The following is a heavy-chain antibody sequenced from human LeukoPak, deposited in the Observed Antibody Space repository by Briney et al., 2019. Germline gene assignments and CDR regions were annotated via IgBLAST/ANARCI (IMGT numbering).Heavy chain of an antibody. V-gene: IGHV3-9*01. J-gene: IGHJ6*02. Sequence: GGSLRLSCAASGFTFDDYVMHWVRQAPGKGLEWVSGITWSGGSIGYADSVKGRFTISRDNAKNSLYLQMNSLRPEDAALYYCVRDDSMDVWGQGTTVTVSS. CDR3: VRDDSMDV. CDR2: ITWSGGSI. CDR1: GFTFDDYV.